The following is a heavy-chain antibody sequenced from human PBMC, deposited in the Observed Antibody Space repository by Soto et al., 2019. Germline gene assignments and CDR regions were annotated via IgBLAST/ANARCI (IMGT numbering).Heavy chain of an antibody. D-gene: IGHD5-12*01. V-gene: IGHV1-69*06. CDR1: GGTFSSYA. Sequence: SVKVSCKASGGTFSSYAISWVRQAPGQGLEWMGGIIPIFGTANYAQKFQGRVTITADKSTSTAYMELSSLRSEDTAVYYCARYNGRGYSGYGSYYYYYGMDVWGQGTTVTVSS. J-gene: IGHJ6*02. CDR3: ARYNGRGYSGYGSYYYYYGMDV. CDR2: IIPIFGTA.